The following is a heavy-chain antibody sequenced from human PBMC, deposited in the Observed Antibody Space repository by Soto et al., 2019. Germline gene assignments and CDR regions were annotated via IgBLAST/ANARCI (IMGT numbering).Heavy chain of an antibody. Sequence: GGSLRLSCAASGFTFSSYAMSWVRQAPGKGLEWVSAISGSGGSTYYADSVKGRFTISRDNSKNTLYLQMNSLRAEDTAVYYCAKDDAQYYDSSGYYEYWGRRTLVTVSS. CDR2: ISGSGGST. CDR1: GFTFSSYA. D-gene: IGHD3-22*01. CDR3: AKDDAQYYDSSGYYEY. V-gene: IGHV3-23*01. J-gene: IGHJ4*02.